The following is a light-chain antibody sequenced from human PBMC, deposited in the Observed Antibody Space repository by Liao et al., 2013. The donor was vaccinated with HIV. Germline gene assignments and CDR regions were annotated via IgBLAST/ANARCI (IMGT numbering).Light chain of an antibody. CDR1: ALGDKS. CDR3: QSADISGSYWV. CDR2: QGT. J-gene: IGLJ3*02. Sequence: SYELTQPPSVSVSPGQTATITCSGDALGDKSPSWYQQRPGQPPVVVIYQGTKRPSGIPGRFSGSSSGTTVTLTISGVQAEDEADYHCQSADISGSYWVFGGGTKLTVL. V-gene: IGLV3-25*03.